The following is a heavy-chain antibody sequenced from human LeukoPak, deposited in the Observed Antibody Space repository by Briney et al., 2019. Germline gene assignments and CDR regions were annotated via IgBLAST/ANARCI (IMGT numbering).Heavy chain of an antibody. D-gene: IGHD6-19*01. Sequence: GGSPRLSCAASTFTFSSYGMHWVRQAPGKGLEWVAVIQYDGSKRYYADSVKGRFTISRDDSRNTLYLQMNSLRAEDPAVYHCANTMYGRAWSPFDYWGRGTLVTVSS. CDR1: TFTFSSYG. V-gene: IGHV3-30*02. CDR3: ANTMYGRAWSPFDY. J-gene: IGHJ4*02. CDR2: IQYDGSKR.